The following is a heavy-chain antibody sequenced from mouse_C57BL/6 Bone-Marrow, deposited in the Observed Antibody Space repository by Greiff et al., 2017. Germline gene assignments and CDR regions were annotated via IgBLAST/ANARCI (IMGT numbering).Heavy chain of an antibody. V-gene: IGHV2-9-1*01. J-gene: IGHJ3*01. Sequence: VKLVESGPGLVAPSQSLSITCTVSGFSLTSYAISWVRQPPGKGLEWLGVIWTGGGTNYNSALKSRLSISKDNSKSQVFLKMNSLRTDDTARYYCARNLGYDSYYVLFAYWGQGTLVTVSA. D-gene: IGHD2-3*01. CDR1: GFSLTSYA. CDR2: IWTGGGT. CDR3: ARNLGYDSYYVLFAY.